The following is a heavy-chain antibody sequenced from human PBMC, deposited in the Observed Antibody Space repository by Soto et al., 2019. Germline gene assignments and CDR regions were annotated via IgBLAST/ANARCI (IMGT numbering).Heavy chain of an antibody. J-gene: IGHJ5*02. Sequence: PGGSLRLSCAASGFTFSTYEMNWVRQAPGKGLEWVSYITGSGRTIYYADSVKGRFTISSDNAKNSLSLQMNSLRAEDTAVYYCARIDGNWFDPWGQGTLVTVSS. V-gene: IGHV3-48*03. CDR3: ARIDGNWFDP. CDR1: GFTFSTYE. CDR2: ITGSGRTI.